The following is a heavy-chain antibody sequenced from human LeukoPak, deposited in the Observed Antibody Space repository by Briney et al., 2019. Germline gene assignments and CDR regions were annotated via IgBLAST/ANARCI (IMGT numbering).Heavy chain of an antibody. V-gene: IGHV4-34*01. D-gene: IGHD3-22*01. CDR1: GGSFSGYY. J-gene: IGHJ4*02. Sequence: PSETLSLTCAVYGGSFSGYYWSWIRQPPGKGLEWIGEINHSGSTNYNPSLKSRVTISVDTSKNQFSLKLSSVTAADTAVYYCARDAPYYDSSGDRLSFYFDYWGQGTLVTVSS. CDR2: INHSGST. CDR3: ARDAPYYDSSGDRLSFYFDY.